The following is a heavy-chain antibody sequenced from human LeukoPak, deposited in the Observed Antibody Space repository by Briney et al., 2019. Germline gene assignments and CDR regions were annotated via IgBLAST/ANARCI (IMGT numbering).Heavy chain of an antibody. CDR3: ARGYTTMVRGAPSSDPPVGMDV. Sequence: ASVKVSCKASGYTFTGYYMHWVRQAPGQGLEWMGWISAYNGNTNYAQNLQGRVTMTTDTSTSTGYMELRSLRSDDTAVYYCARGYTTMVRGAPSSDPPVGMDVWGQGTTVTVSS. CDR2: ISAYNGNT. CDR1: GYTFTGYY. J-gene: IGHJ6*02. V-gene: IGHV1-18*04. D-gene: IGHD3-10*01.